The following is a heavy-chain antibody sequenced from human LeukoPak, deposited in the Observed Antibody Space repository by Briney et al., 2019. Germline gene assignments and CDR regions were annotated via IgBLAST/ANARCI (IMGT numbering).Heavy chain of an antibody. Sequence: ASVKVSCTASGYTFTDYNINWVRQAPGQGLEWMGRMHPKSGNTNYAQKFQGRVTITRNNSISTAYMELSSLKSDDTAVYYCARVAGTVTGTDRDDWGQGTLVTVSS. CDR2: MHPKSGNT. CDR3: ARVAGTVTGTDRDD. J-gene: IGHJ4*02. CDR1: GYTFTDYN. V-gene: IGHV1-8*01. D-gene: IGHD6-19*01.